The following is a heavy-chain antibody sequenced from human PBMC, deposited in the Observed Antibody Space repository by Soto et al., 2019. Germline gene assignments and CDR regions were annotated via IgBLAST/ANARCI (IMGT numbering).Heavy chain of an antibody. V-gene: IGHV3-73*01. D-gene: IGHD3-9*01. CDR1: GFTFSGSA. CDR3: TRADWASLNYFDY. CDR2: IRSKDNGHAT. J-gene: IGHJ4*02. Sequence: GGSLRLSCAASGFTFSGSAMHWVRQASGKGLEWVGLIRSKDNGHATVYAASVKGRFTISRDDSENTAYLQMNSLQTEDTAVYYCTRADWASLNYFDYWGQGTLVTVSS.